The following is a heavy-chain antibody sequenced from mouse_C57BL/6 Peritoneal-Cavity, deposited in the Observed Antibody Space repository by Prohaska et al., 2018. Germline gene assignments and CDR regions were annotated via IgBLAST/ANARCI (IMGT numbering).Heavy chain of an antibody. CDR3: ARSWYDYDTNAMDY. J-gene: IGHJ4*01. CDR1: GYAITNYL. V-gene: IGHV1-54*01. CDR2: INPGSGGT. Sequence: QVQLQQSGAELVRPGTSVKVSCKAPGYAITNYLIEWLKQRPGQGLEWIGVINPGSGGTNYNVKFKGKATLTADKSSSTAYVQLSSLTSEDSAVYCCARSWYDYDTNAMDYWGQGTSVTVA. D-gene: IGHD2-4*01.